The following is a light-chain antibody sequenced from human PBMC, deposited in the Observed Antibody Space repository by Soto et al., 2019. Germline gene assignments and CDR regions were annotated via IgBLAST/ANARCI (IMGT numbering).Light chain of an antibody. J-gene: IGKJ3*01. CDR1: QSINKN. Sequence: DVHRTQSPSSLSASVGDRVTITCRTSQSINKNLNWFQQKPGKGPKLLIYGASNLHSGVPSRFSGSGSGTDFTLTISSLQVEDFATYYCQMSYSRSTSAFGPGTKVDIK. V-gene: IGKV1-39*01. CDR3: QMSYSRSTSA. CDR2: GAS.